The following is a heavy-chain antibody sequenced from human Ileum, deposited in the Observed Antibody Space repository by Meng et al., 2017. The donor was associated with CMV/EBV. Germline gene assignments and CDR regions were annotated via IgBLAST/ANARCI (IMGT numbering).Heavy chain of an antibody. CDR3: ARGSPSCSSTSCSYYYYYYGMDV. J-gene: IGHJ6*01. D-gene: IGHD2-2*01. V-gene: IGHV1-2*02. Sequence: ASVKVSCKASGYTFTGYYMHWVRQAPGQGLEWMGWINPNSGGTNYAQKFQGRVTMTRDTSISTAYMELSRLRSDDTAVYYCARGSPSCSSTSCSYYYYYYGMDVWGQGTTVT. CDR1: GYTFTGYY. CDR2: INPNSGGT.